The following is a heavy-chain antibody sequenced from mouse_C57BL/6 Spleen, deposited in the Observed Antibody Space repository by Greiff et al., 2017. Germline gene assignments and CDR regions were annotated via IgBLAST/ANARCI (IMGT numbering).Heavy chain of an antibody. D-gene: IGHD2-1*01. V-gene: IGHV1-64*01. Sequence: QVQLQQPGAELVKPGASVKLSCKASGYTFTSYWMHWVKQRPGQGLEWIGMIHPNSGSTNYNEKFKSKATLTVDKSSSTAYMQLSSLTSEDSAVYYCARGGYYGKGDFYAMDYWGQGTSVTVSS. J-gene: IGHJ4*01. CDR2: IHPNSGST. CDR3: ARGGYYGKGDFYAMDY. CDR1: GYTFTSYW.